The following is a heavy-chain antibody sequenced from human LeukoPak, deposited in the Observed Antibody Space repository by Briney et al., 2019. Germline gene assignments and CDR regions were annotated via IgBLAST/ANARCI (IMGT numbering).Heavy chain of an antibody. Sequence: GGSLRLSCAASGFTFSSHWMSWVRQAPGKGLEWVANIKQDGGEKYYVDSVKGRFTIPRDNAKNSLYLQMNSLRAEDTAVYYCARPLGYCSGTACYPQDVWGQGTTVTVSS. CDR3: ARPLGYCSGTACYPQDV. CDR2: IKQDGGEK. V-gene: IGHV3-7*02. CDR1: GFTFSSHW. D-gene: IGHD2-15*01. J-gene: IGHJ6*02.